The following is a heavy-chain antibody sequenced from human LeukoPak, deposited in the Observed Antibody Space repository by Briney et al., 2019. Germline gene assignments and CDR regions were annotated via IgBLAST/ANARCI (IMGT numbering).Heavy chain of an antibody. CDR2: IYYNGST. V-gene: IGHV4-39*07. D-gene: IGHD3-16*01. CDR3: ASIKGGGGSFDV. Sequence: SETLSLTCTVSGGSIISNNYYWGWIRQPPGKGLEWIGTIYYNGSTYYNSSLKSRVTISVDTSKNQLSLKLSSVTAADTAVYYCASIKGGGGSFDVWARGQWSPSLQ. CDR1: GGSIISNNYY. J-gene: IGHJ3*01.